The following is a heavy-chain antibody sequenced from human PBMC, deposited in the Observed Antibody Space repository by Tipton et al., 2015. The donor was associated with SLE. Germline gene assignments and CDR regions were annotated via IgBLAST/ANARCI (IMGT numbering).Heavy chain of an antibody. CDR3: AREVVVPAAIRDSYIMAV. CDR2: INSDGSTT. Sequence: SLRLSCAASGFTFGSYWMHWVRQAPGKGLVWVSHINSDGSTTSYADSVKGRFTISRDNAKNTLYLQMNSLRAEDTAVYFCAREVVVPAAIRDSYIMAVWDQGP. V-gene: IGHV3-74*01. CDR1: GFTFGSYW. D-gene: IGHD2-2*01. J-gene: IGHJ6*02.